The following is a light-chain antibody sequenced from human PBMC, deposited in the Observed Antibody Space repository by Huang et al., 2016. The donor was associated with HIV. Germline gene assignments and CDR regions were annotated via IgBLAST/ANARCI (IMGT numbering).Light chain of an antibody. V-gene: IGKV3-15*01. Sequence: EIVMTQSPATLSVSPGERATLSCRASQSVNSNLAWYQQKPGQAPRLLIYGASTRATGIPARFRGSESGTEFTLTISSLQSEDFAVYYCQQYNNWPPLTFGGGTKAEIK. CDR1: QSVNSN. CDR3: QQYNNWPPLT. J-gene: IGKJ4*01. CDR2: GAS.